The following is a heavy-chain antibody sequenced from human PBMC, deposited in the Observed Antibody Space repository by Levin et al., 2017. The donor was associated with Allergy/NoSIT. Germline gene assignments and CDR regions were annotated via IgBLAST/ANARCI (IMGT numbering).Heavy chain of an antibody. Sequence: HPGGSLRLSCAASGFTFDDYMMHWVRQAPGKGLEWVSLISWDGANGYYSDSVKGRFTVSRDNTKNSLYLQMNSLRTEDTALYYCARGLSSYYYYGMDVWGQGTTVTVSS. CDR3: ARGLSSYYYYGMDV. CDR1: GFTFDDYM. V-gene: IGHV3-43*01. J-gene: IGHJ6*02. D-gene: IGHD3-3*01. CDR2: ISWDGANG.